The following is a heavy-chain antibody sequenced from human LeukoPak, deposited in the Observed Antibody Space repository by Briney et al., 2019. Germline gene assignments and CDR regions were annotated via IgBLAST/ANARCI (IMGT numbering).Heavy chain of an antibody. J-gene: IGHJ4*02. D-gene: IGHD3/OR15-3a*01. Sequence: MASETLSLTCTVSGYSISSGYFWGWIRQPPGKGLEWIGSMYHSGSTYYNPSLESRVTISVDMSKNQFSLKLSSVTAADTAVYYCAREPTYDFWSGYPFDYWGQGTLVTVSS. CDR2: MYHSGST. V-gene: IGHV4-38-2*02. CDR3: AREPTYDFWSGYPFDY. CDR1: GYSISSGYF.